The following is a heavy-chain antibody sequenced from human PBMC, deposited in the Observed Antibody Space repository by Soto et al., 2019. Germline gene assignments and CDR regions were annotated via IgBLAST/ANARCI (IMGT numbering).Heavy chain of an antibody. V-gene: IGHV4-34*01. Sequence: PSETLSLTCAVYGGSFSGYYWSWIRQPPGKGLEWIGEINHSGSTNYNPSLKSRVTIPVDTSKNQFSLKLSSVTAADTAVYYCARRYSGYDLDYWGQGTLVTVSS. CDR1: GGSFSGYY. CDR2: INHSGST. CDR3: ARRYSGYDLDY. J-gene: IGHJ4*02. D-gene: IGHD5-12*01.